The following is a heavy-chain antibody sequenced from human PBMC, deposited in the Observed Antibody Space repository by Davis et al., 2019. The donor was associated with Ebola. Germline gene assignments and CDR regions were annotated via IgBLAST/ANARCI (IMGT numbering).Heavy chain of an antibody. CDR2: TFHSGTP. J-gene: IGHJ6*02. CDR3: AGSGYPIYYYYGMDV. Sequence: MPSETLSLTCTVSGGSISNYYWSWIRQPPGKGLEWIGSTFHSGTPNYNPSLKSRVTISVDTSKNQFSLKLSSVTAADTAVYYCAGSGYPIYYYYGMDVWGQGTTVTVSS. V-gene: IGHV4-59*12. D-gene: IGHD3-3*01. CDR1: GGSISNYY.